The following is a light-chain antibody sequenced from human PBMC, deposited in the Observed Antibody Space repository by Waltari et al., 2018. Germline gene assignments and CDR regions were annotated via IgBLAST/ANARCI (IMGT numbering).Light chain of an antibody. CDR3: CSYAVSSTLV. J-gene: IGLJ2*01. CDR1: SSDIGNENI. CDR2: DVT. V-gene: IGLV2-23*02. Sequence: QSPLTQLASVSASPGQSITISSTGTSSDIGNENIVTWYQQHSGKVPKLIIYDVTQRPSGVSDRFSGSKSGNTASLTISGLQEDDEADYYCCSYAVSSTLVFGGGTKVTVL.